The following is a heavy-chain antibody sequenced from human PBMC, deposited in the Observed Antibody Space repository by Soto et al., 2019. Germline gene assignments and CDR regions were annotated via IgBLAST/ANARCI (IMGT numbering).Heavy chain of an antibody. CDR3: ASSYEYYYDSSGHRQGWFDP. CDR2: ISAYNGNT. J-gene: IGHJ5*02. D-gene: IGHD3-22*01. CDR1: GYTFTSYG. Sequence: ASVKVSCKASGYTFTSYGISWVRQAPGQGLEWMGWISAYNGNTNYAQKLQGRVTMTTDTSTSTAYMELRSLRSDDTAVYYCASSYEYYYDSSGHRQGWFDPWGQGTLVTVSS. V-gene: IGHV1-18*01.